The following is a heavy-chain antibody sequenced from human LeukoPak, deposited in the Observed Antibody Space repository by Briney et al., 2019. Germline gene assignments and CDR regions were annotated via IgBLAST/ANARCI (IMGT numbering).Heavy chain of an antibody. CDR2: IYSGPTT. D-gene: IGHD1-14*01. Sequence: GGSLRLSCAASGFTVSSNYMSWVRQAPGKGLEWGSLIYSGPTTYLTQTYYADSVKGRFTISRDNSKNTLYLQMNSLRAEDTAVYYCARDGNQRSLADWGQGTLVTVSS. CDR3: ARDGNQRSLAD. CDR1: GFTVSSNY. J-gene: IGHJ4*02. V-gene: IGHV3-66*01.